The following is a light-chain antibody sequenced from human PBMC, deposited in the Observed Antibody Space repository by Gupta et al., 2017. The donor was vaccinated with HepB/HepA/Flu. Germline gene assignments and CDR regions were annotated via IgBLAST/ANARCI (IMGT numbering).Light chain of an antibody. CDR3: QYSDNSVSGAV. CDR1: SSNIGAGYD. J-gene: IGLJ2*01. CDR2: TNT. V-gene: IGLV1-40*01. Sequence: QSVLTLPPSVSGAPGQRVTISCTGSSSNIGAGYDVHWYQQLPGTAPKLLIYTNTNRPSGVPDRFSGSKSGTSASRATTGLQAEDEADYYCQYSDNSVSGAVFGGGTKLTVL.